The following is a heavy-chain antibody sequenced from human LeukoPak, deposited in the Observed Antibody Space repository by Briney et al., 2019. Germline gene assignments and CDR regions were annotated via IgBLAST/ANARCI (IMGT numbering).Heavy chain of an antibody. CDR1: GYRFTGYY. CDR2: MNAKSGAT. V-gene: IGHV1-2*02. Sequence: ASVKVSCKTSGYRFTGYYLHWVRQATGQGLEWMGWMNAKSGATDYARNFQGRVTMTRDTSTSTAYMDLRSLRSDDTAVYYCARDSERGSPVLLFGVEGEDAFDIWGQGTMVTVSS. D-gene: IGHD3-10*01. J-gene: IGHJ3*02. CDR3: ARDSERGSPVLLFGVEGEDAFDI.